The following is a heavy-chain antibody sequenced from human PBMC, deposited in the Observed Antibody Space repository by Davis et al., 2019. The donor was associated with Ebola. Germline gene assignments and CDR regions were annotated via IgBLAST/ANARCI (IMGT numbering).Heavy chain of an antibody. CDR3: AKIRGYCSGGSCYNWEGDYYYYMDV. Sequence: GESLKISCAASGFTFSSYAMSWVRQAPGKGLEWVSAISGSGGSTYYADSVKGRFTISRDNSKNTLYLQMNSLRAEDTAVYYCAKIRGYCSGGSCYNWEGDYYYYMDVWGKGTTVTVSS. D-gene: IGHD2-15*01. J-gene: IGHJ6*03. CDR2: ISGSGGST. V-gene: IGHV3-23*01. CDR1: GFTFSSYA.